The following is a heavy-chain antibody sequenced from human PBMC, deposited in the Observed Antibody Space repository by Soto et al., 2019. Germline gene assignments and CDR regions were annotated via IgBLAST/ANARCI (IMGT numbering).Heavy chain of an antibody. CDR1: GGSFSKFA. Sequence: QVQLVQSGTEVKTPGSSVKVSCKASGGSFSKFAINWVRQAPGQGLEWMGGIIPTLGTTDYAHKFQGRVTITADEPTRTAYMELSGLRSEDTAVYYCARDDATHCGDDCYRYFYYGMDVWGQGTTVTVSS. V-gene: IGHV1-69*01. D-gene: IGHD2-21*02. J-gene: IGHJ6*02. CDR2: IIPTLGTT. CDR3: ARDDATHCGDDCYRYFYYGMDV.